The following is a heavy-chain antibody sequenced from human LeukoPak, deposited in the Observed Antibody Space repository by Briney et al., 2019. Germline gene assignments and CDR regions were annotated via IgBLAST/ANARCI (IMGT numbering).Heavy chain of an antibody. CDR2: ISYDGSNK. CDR3: ARSYYDILTGFVDV. V-gene: IGHV3-30*04. Sequence: GGSLRLSCAASGFTFSSYAMHWVRQAPGKGLEWVAVISYDGSNKYYADSVKGRFTIPRDNSKNTLYLQMNSLRAEDTAVYYCARSYYDILTGFVDVWGKGTTVTVSS. CDR1: GFTFSSYA. D-gene: IGHD3-9*01. J-gene: IGHJ6*04.